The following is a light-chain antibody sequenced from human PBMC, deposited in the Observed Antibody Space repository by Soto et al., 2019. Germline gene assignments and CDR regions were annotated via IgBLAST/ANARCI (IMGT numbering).Light chain of an antibody. J-gene: IGLJ1*01. CDR1: SSDVGGYKY. V-gene: IGLV2-14*01. CDR3: SSYTSSSTHYV. Sequence: QSALTQPASVSGSPGQSITISCTGTSSDVGGYKYVSWYQPHPGKAPKLMIYDVSNRPSGVSNRFSGSKSGNTASLTISGLQAEDEADYYCSSYTSSSTHYVFGTGTKLTVL. CDR2: DVS.